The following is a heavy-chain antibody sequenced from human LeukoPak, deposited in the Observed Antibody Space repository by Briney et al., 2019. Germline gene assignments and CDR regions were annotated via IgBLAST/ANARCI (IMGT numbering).Heavy chain of an antibody. J-gene: IGHJ4*02. D-gene: IGHD1-7*01. CDR1: GGSISSYY. Sequence: SETLSLTCTVSGGSISSYYWSRIRQPPGKGLEWIGYIYYSGSTNYNPSLKSRVTISVDTSKNQFSLKLSSVTAADTAVYYCARYNWNYKFDYWGQGTLVTVSS. CDR3: ARYNWNYKFDY. CDR2: IYYSGST. V-gene: IGHV4-59*01.